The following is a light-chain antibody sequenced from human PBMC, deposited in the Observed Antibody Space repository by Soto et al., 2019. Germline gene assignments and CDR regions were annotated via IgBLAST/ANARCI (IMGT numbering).Light chain of an antibody. Sequence: QSVLTQSPSVSGAPGQRVTISCTGSSSNIGAGYDVHWYQQLPGTAPKLLIYGNSNRPSGVPDRFSGSKSGTSASLAITGLQAEDEADYYCQSYDSSLSGLHVVFGGGTKVTVL. CDR1: SSNIGAGYD. V-gene: IGLV1-40*01. CDR3: QSYDSSLSGLHVV. J-gene: IGLJ2*01. CDR2: GNS.